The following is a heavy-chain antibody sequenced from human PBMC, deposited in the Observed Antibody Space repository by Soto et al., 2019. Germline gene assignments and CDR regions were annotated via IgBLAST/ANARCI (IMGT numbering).Heavy chain of an antibody. J-gene: IGHJ4*02. V-gene: IGHV1-18*01. D-gene: IGHD1-26*01. Sequence: ASVKVSCKASGYTFTSYGISWVRQAPGRGLEWMGWISAYNGNTNYAQKLQGRVTMTTDTSTSTAYMELRSLRSDDTAVYYCARDEGGSYYFDYFDYWGQGTPVTVSS. CDR1: GYTFTSYG. CDR2: ISAYNGNT. CDR3: ARDEGGSYYFDYFDY.